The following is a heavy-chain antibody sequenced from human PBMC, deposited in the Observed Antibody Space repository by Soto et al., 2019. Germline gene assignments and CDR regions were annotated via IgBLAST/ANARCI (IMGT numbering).Heavy chain of an antibody. Sequence: SETLSLTCAVYGGSFSGYYWSWIRHPPGKGLEWIGEINHSGSTNYNPSLKSRVTISVDTSKNQFSLKLSSVNAADTALYYFARGGALREITIFGVVGPRAYYYYGMDVWGQGTTVT. CDR1: GGSFSGYY. V-gene: IGHV4-34*01. CDR3: ARGGALREITIFGVVGPRAYYYYGMDV. D-gene: IGHD3-3*01. CDR2: INHSGST. J-gene: IGHJ6*02.